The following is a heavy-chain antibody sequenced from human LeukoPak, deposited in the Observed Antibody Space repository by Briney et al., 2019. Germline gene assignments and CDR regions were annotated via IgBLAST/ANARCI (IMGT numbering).Heavy chain of an antibody. CDR3: TRHGGILTGFENTDY. Sequence: GGSLRLSCAASGFTFSSYIMNWVRQAPGKGLEWVSSISSSSSYIYYADSVKGRFTISRDNAKNSLYLQMNSLKTEDTAVYYCTRHGGILTGFENTDYWGQGTMVTVSS. V-gene: IGHV3-21*04. D-gene: IGHD3-9*01. CDR2: ISSSSSYI. CDR1: GFTFSSYI. J-gene: IGHJ4*02.